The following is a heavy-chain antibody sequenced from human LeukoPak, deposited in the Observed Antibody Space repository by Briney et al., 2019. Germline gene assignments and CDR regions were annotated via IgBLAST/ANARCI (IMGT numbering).Heavy chain of an antibody. CDR3: ATQEWGVTTWYFQH. CDR1: GFTFSSYG. V-gene: IGHV3-23*01. CDR2: ISGSGGST. D-gene: IGHD4-17*01. Sequence: GGTLRLSCAASGFTFSSYGMNWVRQAPGKGLEWVSAISGSGGSTYYADSVKGRFTISRDNSKNTLYLQMNSLRAEDTAVYYCATQEWGVTTWYFQHWGQGTLVTVSS. J-gene: IGHJ1*01.